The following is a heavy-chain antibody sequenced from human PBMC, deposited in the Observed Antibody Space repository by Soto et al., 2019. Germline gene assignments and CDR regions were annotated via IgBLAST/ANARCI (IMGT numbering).Heavy chain of an antibody. CDR2: IYPGDSDT. D-gene: IGHD3-3*01. Sequence: EVQLVQSGAEVKKPGESLKISCKGSGYSFTSYWIGWVRQMPGKGLEWMGIIYPGDSDTRYSPSFQGQVTISADKSISTAYLQWSSLKASDTAMYYCARHYHPRPIFGVVNGWFDPWGQGTLVTVSS. J-gene: IGHJ5*02. V-gene: IGHV5-51*01. CDR3: ARHYHPRPIFGVVNGWFDP. CDR1: GYSFTSYW.